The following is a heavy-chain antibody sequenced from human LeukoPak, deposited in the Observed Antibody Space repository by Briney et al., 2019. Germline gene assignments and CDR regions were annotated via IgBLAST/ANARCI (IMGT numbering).Heavy chain of an antibody. J-gene: IGHJ4*02. Sequence: GGSLRLSCATSGFTFSSYAMNWVRQAPGKGLECVSFISTSGDFTYYAASVKGRFTVSRDNSKNTLYLQMNSLRADDTAVYYCAKDRSPLYYYDSSGYLFDYWGQGTLVTVSS. CDR2: ISTSGDFT. V-gene: IGHV3-23*01. D-gene: IGHD3-22*01. CDR3: AKDRSPLYYYDSSGYLFDY. CDR1: GFTFSSYA.